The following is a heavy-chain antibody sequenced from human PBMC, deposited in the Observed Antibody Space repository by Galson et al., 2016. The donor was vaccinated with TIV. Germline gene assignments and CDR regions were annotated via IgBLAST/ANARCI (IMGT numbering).Heavy chain of an antibody. V-gene: IGHV1-69*05. CDR2: IIPMSGAS. CDR1: GGTFSNFA. J-gene: IGHJ6*02. CDR3: AGGRRLTGSSWREFTSMDV. D-gene: IGHD1-20*01. Sequence: SVKVSCKASGGTFSNFAISWVRQAPGQGLEWIGGIIPMSGASKYAQRFQGRVTMTTDESTRTADMELSSLTSDDTAVYFCAGGRRLTGSSWREFTSMDVWGQGTTVIVSS.